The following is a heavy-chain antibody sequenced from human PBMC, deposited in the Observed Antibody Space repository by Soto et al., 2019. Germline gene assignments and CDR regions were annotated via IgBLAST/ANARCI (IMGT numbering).Heavy chain of an antibody. CDR1: RFTFSSYA. Sequence: EVQLLESGGGLVQPGGSLVLSCAASRFTFSSYAMSWVRQAPGKGLEWVSSISGGGNDAYYADSVKGRFTISRDNSQNTLYLQMSSLRADDTAVYYCARSLFLAAPVTEPFDYWGQGALVTVSS. V-gene: IGHV3-23*01. D-gene: IGHD6-13*01. CDR3: ARSLFLAAPVTEPFDY. J-gene: IGHJ4*02. CDR2: ISGGGNDA.